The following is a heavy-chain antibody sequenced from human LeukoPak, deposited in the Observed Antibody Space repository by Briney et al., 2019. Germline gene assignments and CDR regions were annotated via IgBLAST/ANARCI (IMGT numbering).Heavy chain of an antibody. V-gene: IGHV3-21*01. CDR2: ISSSSSYI. CDR3: ARGWSNRVVIIRGWFDP. J-gene: IGHJ5*02. CDR1: GFTFGGYS. D-gene: IGHD4-23*01. Sequence: GGSLRLSCAASGFTFGGYSMNWVRQAPGKGLEWVSSISSSSSYIYYADSVKGRFTISRDNAKNSLYLQMNSLRAEDTAVYYCARGWSNRVVIIRGWFDPWGQGTLVTVSS.